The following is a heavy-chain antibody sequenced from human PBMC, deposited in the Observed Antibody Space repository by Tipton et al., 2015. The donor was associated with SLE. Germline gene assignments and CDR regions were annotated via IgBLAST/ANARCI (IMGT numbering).Heavy chain of an antibody. J-gene: IGHJ4*02. D-gene: IGHD3-3*01. V-gene: IGHV3-43*02. CDR2: ISGDGGST. Sequence: GSLRLSCAASGFTFDDYAMHWVRQAPGKGLECVSLISGDGGSTYYADSVKGRFTISRDNSKNSLYLQMNSLRAEDTALYYCAKDGQGAVYDFWSGYYQDYWGQGTLVTVSS. CDR1: GFTFDDYA. CDR3: AKDGQGAVYDFWSGYYQDY.